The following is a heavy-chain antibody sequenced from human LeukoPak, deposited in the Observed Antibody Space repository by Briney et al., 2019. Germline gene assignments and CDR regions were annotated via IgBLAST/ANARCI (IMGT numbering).Heavy chain of an antibody. CDR1: GYTFTSYD. J-gene: IGHJ5*02. CDR2: MNPNSGNT. D-gene: IGHD6-25*01. Sequence: ASVKVSCKASGYTFTSYDINWVRQATGQGLEWMGWMNPNSGNTGYAQKFQGRVTMTRNTSISTAYMELSSLRSEDTAVYYCARGSRGFYSSEGGFDPWGQGTLVTVSS. V-gene: IGHV1-8*01. CDR3: ARGSRGFYSSEGGFDP.